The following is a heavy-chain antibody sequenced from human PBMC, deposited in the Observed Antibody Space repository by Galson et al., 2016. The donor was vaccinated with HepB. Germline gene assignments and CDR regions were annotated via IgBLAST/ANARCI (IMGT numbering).Heavy chain of an antibody. CDR1: GGSISNYY. CDR3: ARGTPWRAFDF. CDR2: IYSTGST. J-gene: IGHJ3*01. D-gene: IGHD1-14*01. Sequence: TLSLTCTVSGGSISNYYWSWIRQPAGKGLEWIGRIYSTGSTNYNPSLKSRVTMSVDTSKNQFSLILSSVSAADTAVYYCARGTPWRAFDFWGQGTMLTVSS. V-gene: IGHV4-4*07.